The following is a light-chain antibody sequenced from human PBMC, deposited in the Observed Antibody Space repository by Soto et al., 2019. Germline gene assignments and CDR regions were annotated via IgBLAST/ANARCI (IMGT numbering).Light chain of an antibody. V-gene: IGLV2-14*03. Sequence: QSALTQPASVSGSPGQSITISCAGSSSDIGAYNYVSWYQHHPGKAPKLMIYDVTNRPSGVSDRVSGSKSVNTASLTISGLQAEDESDYYCLSYTCSSTFWVFGGGTKLTVL. J-gene: IGLJ3*02. CDR3: LSYTCSSTFWV. CDR2: DVT. CDR1: SSDIGAYNY.